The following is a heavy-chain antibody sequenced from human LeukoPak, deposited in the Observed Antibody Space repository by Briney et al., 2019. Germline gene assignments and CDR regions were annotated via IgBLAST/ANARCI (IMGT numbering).Heavy chain of an antibody. V-gene: IGHV1-69*13. Sequence: ASVKVSCKASGGTFISYAISWVRQAPGQGLEWMGGIIPIFGTANYAQKFQGRVTITADESTSTAYMELSSLRSEDTAVYYCARVPIVVDIPRRVYYYYGMDVWGQGTTVTVSS. CDR2: IIPIFGTA. D-gene: IGHD3-22*01. CDR1: GGTFISYA. CDR3: ARVPIVVDIPRRVYYYYGMDV. J-gene: IGHJ6*02.